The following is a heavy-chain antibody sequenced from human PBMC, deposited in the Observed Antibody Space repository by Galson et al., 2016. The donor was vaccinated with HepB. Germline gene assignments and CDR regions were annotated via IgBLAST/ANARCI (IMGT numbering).Heavy chain of an antibody. CDR2: IDHSGRT. V-gene: IGHV4-30-2*01. J-gene: IGHJ4*01. Sequence: TLSLTCAVSGGYISSGGFSWNWIRQPPGRGLEWIGYIDHSGRTSYNPSLKSRLTISLDLSENQFALNMTSVTATDTAVYYCARGGIRAMVWGHGTPVTVTS. D-gene: IGHD2-8*01. CDR1: GGYISSGGFS. CDR3: ARGGIRAMV.